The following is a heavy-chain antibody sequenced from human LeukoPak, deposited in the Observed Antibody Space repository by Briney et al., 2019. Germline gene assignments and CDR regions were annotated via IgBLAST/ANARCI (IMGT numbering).Heavy chain of an antibody. CDR1: GFTFSSYW. Sequence: PGGSLRLSCAASGFTFSSYWIHWVRQAPGKGLVWVSRIDGDGCSTTYADSVKGRFTISRDNAKNTLYLQMTSLRVEDTAVYYCVRDYYGSGKTRWFDPWGQGTLVTVSS. J-gene: IGHJ5*02. V-gene: IGHV3-74*01. D-gene: IGHD3-10*01. CDR3: VRDYYGSGKTRWFDP. CDR2: IDGDGCST.